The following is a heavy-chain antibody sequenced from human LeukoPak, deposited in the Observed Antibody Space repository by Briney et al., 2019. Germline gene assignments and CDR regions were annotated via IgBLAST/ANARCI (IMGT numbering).Heavy chain of an antibody. CDR1: GGSISSGGYY. J-gene: IGHJ4*02. D-gene: IGHD5-18*01. CDR2: IYYSGST. CDR3: ARSGYSYDLHFDY. Sequence: SETLSLTCTVSGGSISSGGYYWSWIRQHLGKGLEWIGYIYYSGSTYYNPSLKSRVTISVDTSKNQFSLKLSSVTAADTAVYYCARSGYSYDLHFDYWGQGTPVTVSS. V-gene: IGHV4-31*03.